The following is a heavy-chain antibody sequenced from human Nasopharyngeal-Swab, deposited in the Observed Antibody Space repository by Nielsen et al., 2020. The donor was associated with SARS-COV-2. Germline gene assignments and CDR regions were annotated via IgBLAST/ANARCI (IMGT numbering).Heavy chain of an antibody. CDR1: GYTFTSYA. Sequence: ASVQVSCKASGYTFTSYAMNWVRQAPGQGLEWMGWINTNTGNPTYAQGFTGRFVFSLDTSVSTAYLQISSLKAEDTAVYYCARDLGYCSSTSCYYYYYYGMDVWGQGTTVTVSS. J-gene: IGHJ6*02. V-gene: IGHV7-4-1*02. CDR2: INTNTGNP. D-gene: IGHD2-2*01. CDR3: ARDLGYCSSTSCYYYYYYGMDV.